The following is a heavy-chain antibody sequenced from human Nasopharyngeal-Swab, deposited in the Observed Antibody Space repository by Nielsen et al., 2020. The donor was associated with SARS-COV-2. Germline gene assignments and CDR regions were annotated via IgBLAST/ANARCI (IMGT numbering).Heavy chain of an antibody. V-gene: IGHV3-23*01. CDR3: VIDLHTADGEGY. CDR2: ISDSGGTT. CDR1: GFTFSTYA. Sequence: GGSLRLSCAASGFTFSTYAMSWVRQAPGKGLEWVSDISDSGGTTYYADSVRGRFTISRDNSRSTLYLQMSSLRTEDTAVYYCVIDLHTADGEGYWGQGTLVTVSS. D-gene: IGHD6-13*01. J-gene: IGHJ4*02.